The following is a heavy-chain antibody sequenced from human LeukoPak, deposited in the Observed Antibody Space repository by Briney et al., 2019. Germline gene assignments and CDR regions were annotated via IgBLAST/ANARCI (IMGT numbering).Heavy chain of an antibody. CDR3: ARCRAMTTVTTSWFDP. J-gene: IGHJ5*02. Sequence: PSETLSLTCAVYGGSFSGYYWSWIRQPPGKGLEWIGEINHSGSTNYNPSLKSRVTISVDTSKNQFSLKLGSVTAADTAVYYCARCRAMTTVTTSWFDPWGQGTLVTVSS. CDR2: INHSGST. D-gene: IGHD4-17*01. CDR1: GGSFSGYY. V-gene: IGHV4-34*01.